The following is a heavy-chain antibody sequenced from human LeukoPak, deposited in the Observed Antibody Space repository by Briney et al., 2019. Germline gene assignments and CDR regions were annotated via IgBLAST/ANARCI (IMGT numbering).Heavy chain of an antibody. CDR1: GYTFTGYY. V-gene: IGHV1-2*02. CDR2: INPNSGGT. D-gene: IGHD2-2*01. CDR3: ARGGYCSSTSCYNTGYFDY. J-gene: IGHJ4*02. Sequence: GASVKVSCKASGYTFTGYYMHWVRQAPGQGLEWMGWINPNSGGTNYAQKFQGRVTMTRDTSISTAYMELSRLRSDDTAVYYCARGGYCSSTSCYNTGYFDYWGQGTLVTVSS.